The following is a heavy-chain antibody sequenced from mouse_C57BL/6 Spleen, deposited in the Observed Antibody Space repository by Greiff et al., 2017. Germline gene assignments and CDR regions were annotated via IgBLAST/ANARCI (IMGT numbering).Heavy chain of an antibody. CDR1: GYTFTDYN. CDR3: ARGTNYGYVDY. CDR2: INPNNGGT. V-gene: IGHV1-22*01. J-gene: IGHJ2*01. D-gene: IGHD1-1*01. Sequence: VQLQQSGPELVKPGASVKLSCTASGYTFTDYNMHWVKQSHGKSLEWIGYINPNNGGTSYTQKFKGKATLKVNKSSSTAYMELRSLTSEDSAVYYCARGTNYGYVDYGGQGTTLTVAS.